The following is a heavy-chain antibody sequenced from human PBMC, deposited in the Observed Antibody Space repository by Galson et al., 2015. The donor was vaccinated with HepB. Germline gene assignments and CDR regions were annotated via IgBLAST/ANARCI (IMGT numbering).Heavy chain of an antibody. D-gene: IGHD4-17*01. CDR1: GITLGPSS. CDR3: ARVADSDYGDHSHFDY. Sequence: SLRLSCAASGITLGPSSMNWVRQAPGKGLEWVSYISGGSGSRIFYAESVKGRFTISRDNVKNSMYLQMNSLRAEDTAVYYCARVADSDYGDHSHFDYWGQGTLVTVSS. J-gene: IGHJ4*02. V-gene: IGHV3-48*04. CDR2: ISGGSGSRI.